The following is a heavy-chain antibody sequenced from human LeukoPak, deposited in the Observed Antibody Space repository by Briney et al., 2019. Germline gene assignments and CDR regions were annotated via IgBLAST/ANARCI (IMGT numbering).Heavy chain of an antibody. D-gene: IGHD5-24*01. J-gene: IGHJ4*02. CDR1: GGSISSYY. CDR2: IYYSGST. V-gene: IGHV4-59*01. Sequence: PSETLSLTCTVSGGSISSYYWSWIRQPPGKGLEWIGYIYYSGSTNYNPSLKSRVTISVDTSKNQFSLKLSSVTAADTAVYYCARTQDGYNIYWGQGTLVTVSS. CDR3: ARTQDGYNIY.